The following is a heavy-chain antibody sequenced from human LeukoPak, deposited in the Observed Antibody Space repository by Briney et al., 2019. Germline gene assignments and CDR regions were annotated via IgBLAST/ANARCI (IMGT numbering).Heavy chain of an antibody. J-gene: IGHJ5*02. CDR3: ARDPPVVVVAADDNWFDP. V-gene: IGHV3-21*01. CDR1: GFTFSSYS. CDR2: ISSSSSYI. D-gene: IGHD2-15*01. Sequence: PGGSLRHSCAASGFTFSSYSMNWVRQARGKGLECVSSISSSSSYIYYADSVKGRFTISRDNAKNSLYLQMNSLRAEDTAVYYCARDPPVVVVAADDNWFDPWGQGTLVTVSS.